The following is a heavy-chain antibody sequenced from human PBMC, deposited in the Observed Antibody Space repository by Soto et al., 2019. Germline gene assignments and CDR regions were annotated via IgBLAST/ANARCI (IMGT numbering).Heavy chain of an antibody. J-gene: IGHJ4*02. V-gene: IGHV3-23*01. D-gene: IGHD1-26*01. CDR1: AFTFSAYA. Sequence: GGSLRLSCAASAFTFSAYAMSWVRQTPGKGPEWVSTINISGGNAYYADSVTGRVTISRDNSKNTLYLQMNTLRAEDTAVYYCAIHQREISAYYSYFDFWGQGTLVTVPS. CDR2: INISGGNA. CDR3: AIHQREISAYYSYFDF.